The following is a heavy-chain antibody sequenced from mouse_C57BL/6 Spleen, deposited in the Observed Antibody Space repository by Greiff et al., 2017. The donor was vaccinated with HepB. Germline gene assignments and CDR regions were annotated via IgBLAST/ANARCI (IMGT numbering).Heavy chain of an antibody. CDR3: AREYYYGSSYYFDY. V-gene: IGHV5-17*01. CDR1: GFTFSDYG. J-gene: IGHJ2*01. Sequence: EVKLMESGGGLVKPGGSLKLSCAASGFTFSDYGMHWVRQAPEKGLEWVAYISSGSSTIYYADTVKGRFTISRDNAKNTLFLQMTSLRSEDTAMYYCAREYYYGSSYYFDYWGQGTTLTVSS. CDR2: ISSGSSTI. D-gene: IGHD1-1*01.